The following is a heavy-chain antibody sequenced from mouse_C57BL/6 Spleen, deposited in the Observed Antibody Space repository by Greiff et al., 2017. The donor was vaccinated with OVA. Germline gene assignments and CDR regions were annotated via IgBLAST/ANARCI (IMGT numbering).Heavy chain of an antibody. CDR3: ARRSSIYYDYDEGDYYAMDY. Sequence: EVMLVESGGGLVQPGGSLKLSCAASGFTFSDYYMYWVRQTPEKRLEWVAYISNGGGSTYYPDTVKGRFTISRDNAKNTLYLQMSRLKSEDTAMYYCARRSSIYYDYDEGDYYAMDYWGQGTSVTVSS. J-gene: IGHJ4*01. CDR2: ISNGGGST. V-gene: IGHV5-12*01. CDR1: GFTFSDYY. D-gene: IGHD2-4*01.